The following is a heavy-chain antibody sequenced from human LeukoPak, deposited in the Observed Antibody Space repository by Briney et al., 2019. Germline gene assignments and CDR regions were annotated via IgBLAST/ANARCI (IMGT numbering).Heavy chain of an antibody. Sequence: PGGSLRLSCAASGFTFSSYEMNWVRQAPGKGLEWVSYISSSGSNIYYADSVKGRFTISRDNAKNSLYLQMNSLRAEDTAVYYCARPVVWDAFDIWGQGTMVTVSS. CDR3: ARPVVWDAFDI. J-gene: IGHJ3*02. D-gene: IGHD2-15*01. CDR1: GFTFSSYE. CDR2: ISSSGSNI. V-gene: IGHV3-48*03.